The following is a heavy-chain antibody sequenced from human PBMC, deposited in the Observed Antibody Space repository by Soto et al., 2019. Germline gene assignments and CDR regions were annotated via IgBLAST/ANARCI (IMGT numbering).Heavy chain of an antibody. CDR3: AKSEPYGSGSYYFDY. D-gene: IGHD1-26*01. CDR1: GFTFIRNS. Sequence: EVPLLESGGGLVKPGGFLRLSCAASGFTFIRNSMSWVRQAPGKGLGGVSGIRGVGGATYYADSVKGRFTISRDNSTDTLYLQMNSLRAEDTAMDYCAKSEPYGSGSYYFDYWGQGTLVTVSS. CDR2: IRGVGGAT. J-gene: IGHJ4*02. V-gene: IGHV3-23*01.